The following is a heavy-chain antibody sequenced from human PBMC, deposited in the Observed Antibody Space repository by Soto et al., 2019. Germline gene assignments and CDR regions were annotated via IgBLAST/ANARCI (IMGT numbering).Heavy chain of an antibody. CDR3: VRGGGGGLFDP. V-gene: IGHV3-11*06. Sequence: GRSLRLSCAGSGFTLGDSYRSWILQAPGKGLEWLSYISPGSRYTAYAESVKGRFTISRDNAKRSLYLQMMRLTAEDTAIYYCVRGGGGGLFDPWGQGTMVTVSS. CDR1: GFTLGDSY. J-gene: IGHJ5*02. D-gene: IGHD2-15*01. CDR2: ISPGSRYT.